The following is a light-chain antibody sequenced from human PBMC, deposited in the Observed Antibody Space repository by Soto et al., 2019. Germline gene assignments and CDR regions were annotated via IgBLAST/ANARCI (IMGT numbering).Light chain of an antibody. CDR2: DAS. V-gene: IGKV3-15*01. CDR3: QQYDIWPPYT. Sequence: EVVMTQSAASLSASPGERGTLSFRGSQNIRSSLAWYQQRPGQAPRLLIYDASTRATGIPPRFSGGGSGTEFTVTISSLQSEDFAIYYCQQYDIWPPYTFGQGTKVDIK. CDR1: QNIRSS. J-gene: IGKJ2*01.